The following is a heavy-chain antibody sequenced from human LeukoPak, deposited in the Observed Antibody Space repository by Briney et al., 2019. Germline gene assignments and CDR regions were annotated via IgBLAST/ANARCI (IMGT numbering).Heavy chain of an antibody. CDR3: ARGHGPRYNCNDEAFDY. V-gene: IGHV1-46*01. J-gene: IGHJ4*02. D-gene: IGHD1-1*01. CDR1: GYTFTSDN. Sequence: GASVKVSCKASGYTFTSDNMHWGRQAPGQGLEWMGIINPSGGSTSYAQQFQGRVTMTRDMSTSRVYMGLSSLRRGDTAGIYCARGHGPRYNCNDEAFDYWGQGTLVTVSS. CDR2: INPSGGST.